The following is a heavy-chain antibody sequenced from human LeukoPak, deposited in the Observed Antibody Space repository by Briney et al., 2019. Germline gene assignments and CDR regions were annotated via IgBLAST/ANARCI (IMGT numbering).Heavy chain of an antibody. CDR2: IHGSGNT. CDR3: ARLSRYCSGGSCYVENWFSR. CDR1: GGSISDYY. D-gene: IGHD2-15*01. Sequence: SETLSPSRSVSGGSISDYYWSWVRQPPGKGLEWIGYIHGSGNTKYNPSLKSRVTISVDTSTNQFSLKLSSVTAADTAVYYCARLSRYCSGGSCYVENWFSRSRQGSLVTVSS. V-gene: IGHV4-59*01. J-gene: IGHJ5*02.